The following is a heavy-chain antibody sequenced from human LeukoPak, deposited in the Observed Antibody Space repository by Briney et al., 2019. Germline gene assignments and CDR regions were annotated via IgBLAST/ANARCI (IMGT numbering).Heavy chain of an antibody. CDR2: TTSSGKTI. Sequence: PGGSLRLSCAASGFTFTSYTMNWVRQAPGKGLEWVSYTTSSGKTIYYADSVKGRFTLSRDNAKNSLYLQMNSLRAEDTAVYYCARGGNSDNNYLFDYWGQGTLVTVSS. CDR1: GFTFTSYT. J-gene: IGHJ4*02. V-gene: IGHV3-48*04. CDR3: ARGGNSDNNYLFDY. D-gene: IGHD4-11*01.